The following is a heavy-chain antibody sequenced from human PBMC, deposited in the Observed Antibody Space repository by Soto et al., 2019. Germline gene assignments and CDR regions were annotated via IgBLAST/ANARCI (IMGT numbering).Heavy chain of an antibody. Sequence: SETLSLTCTVSGGSISSSSYYWGWIRQPPGKGLEWIGSIYYSGSTYYNPSLKSRVTISVDTSKNQFSLKLSSVTAADTAVYYCARHLGYSYGYPPPFHYYYGMDVWGQGTTVTVSS. V-gene: IGHV4-39*01. CDR3: ARHLGYSYGYPPPFHYYYGMDV. J-gene: IGHJ6*02. CDR1: GGSISSSSYY. CDR2: IYYSGST. D-gene: IGHD5-18*01.